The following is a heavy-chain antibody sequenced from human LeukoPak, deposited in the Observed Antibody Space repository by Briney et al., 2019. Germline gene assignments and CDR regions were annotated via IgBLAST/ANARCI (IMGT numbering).Heavy chain of an antibody. D-gene: IGHD2-15*01. CDR3: ARSPTGGSPFFDY. CDR2: IYYSAGT. CDR1: GGSISTYY. V-gene: IGHV4-59*01. J-gene: IGHJ4*02. Sequence: SETLSLTCTVSGGSISTYYWSWIRQPPGKGLEWIGYIYYSAGTNYNPSLKSRLTISVDTSKNQFSLRLSSVTAADTAVYYCARSPTGGSPFFDYWGQGTLVTVSS.